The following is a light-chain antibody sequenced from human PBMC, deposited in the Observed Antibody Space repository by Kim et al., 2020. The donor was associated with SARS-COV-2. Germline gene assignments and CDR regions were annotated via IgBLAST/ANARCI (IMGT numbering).Light chain of an antibody. CDR1: QGIDNH. Sequence: ASVGDRVAVTCRTSQGIDNHLAWYQQKPGKAPKLLSFAASTLQSGVPSRFSGSGSGTEFTLTVTSLQPEDFAIYYCQQLNTYPWTFGQGTKVDIK. CDR3: QQLNTYPWT. CDR2: AAS. J-gene: IGKJ1*01. V-gene: IGKV1-9*01.